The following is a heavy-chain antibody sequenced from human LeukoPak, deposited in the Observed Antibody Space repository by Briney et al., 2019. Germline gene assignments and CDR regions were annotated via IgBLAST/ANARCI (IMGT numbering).Heavy chain of an antibody. CDR1: GLTFSSYG. Sequence: PGGSLRLSCAASGLTFSSYGIHWVRQSPGKGLEWVAVVSYLGDDQFYAESVKGRFTISRDNSKKTVFLQMNSLRGEDTAVYYCAKDRSSGPHYYYGMDVWGRGTTVIVSS. D-gene: IGHD3-22*01. J-gene: IGHJ6*02. V-gene: IGHV3-30*18. CDR2: VSYLGDDQ. CDR3: AKDRSSGPHYYYGMDV.